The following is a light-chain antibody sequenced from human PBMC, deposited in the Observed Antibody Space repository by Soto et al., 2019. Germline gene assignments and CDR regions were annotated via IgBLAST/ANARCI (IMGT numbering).Light chain of an antibody. CDR1: SSNIGAGYD. V-gene: IGLV1-40*01. Sequence: QSVLTQPPSVSWAPGQRVTISCTGSSSNIGAGYDVHWYQQLPGTAPKFLIYGNSNRPSGVPDRFSGSKSGTSASLAITGLQAEDEADYYCQSYDSSLSGWVFGGGTKLTVL. CDR3: QSYDSSLSGWV. CDR2: GNS. J-gene: IGLJ3*02.